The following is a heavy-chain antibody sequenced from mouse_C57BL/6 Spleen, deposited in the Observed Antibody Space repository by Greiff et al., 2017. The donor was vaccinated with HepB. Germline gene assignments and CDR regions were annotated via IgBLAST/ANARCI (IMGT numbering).Heavy chain of an antibody. CDR2: ISYDGSN. J-gene: IGHJ1*03. CDR3: ARDDYGYWYFDV. Sequence: VQLKQSGPGLVKPSQSLSLTCSVTGYSITSGYYWNWIRQFPGNKLEWMGYISYDGSNNYNPSLKNRISITRDTSKNQFFLKLNSVTTEDTATYYCARDDYGYWYFDVWGTGTTVTVSS. D-gene: IGHD1-1*01. V-gene: IGHV3-6*01. CDR1: GYSITSGYY.